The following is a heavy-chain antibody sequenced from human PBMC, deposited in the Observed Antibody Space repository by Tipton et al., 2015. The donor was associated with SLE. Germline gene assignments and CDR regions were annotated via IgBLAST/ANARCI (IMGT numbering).Heavy chain of an antibody. CDR2: INHSGST. D-gene: IGHD6-19*01. CDR3: ARGPLIAVAGEGY. J-gene: IGHJ4*02. V-gene: IGHV4-34*01. Sequence: LRLSCTVSGGSISSYYWSWIRQPPGKGLEWIGEINHSGSTNHNPSLKSRVTISVDTSKNQFSLKLSSVTAADTAVYYCARGPLIAVAGEGYWGQGTLVTVSS. CDR1: GGSISSYY.